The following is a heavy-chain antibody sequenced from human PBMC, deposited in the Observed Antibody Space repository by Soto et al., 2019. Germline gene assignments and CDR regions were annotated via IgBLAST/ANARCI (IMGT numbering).Heavy chain of an antibody. D-gene: IGHD3-22*01. CDR1: GYSFATSG. V-gene: IGHV1-18*01. Sequence: QGKLVQSGTEVKKPGASMKVSCKASGYSFATSGMSWVRQAPGQGLEWMGWISAYNGNTNYEQKLQDRVTMTTDTSTSTAYLELRSLRSDDTAVYYCARAGHYYDSSGYANWGHGTLVTVSS. J-gene: IGHJ4*01. CDR3: ARAGHYYDSSGYAN. CDR2: ISAYNGNT.